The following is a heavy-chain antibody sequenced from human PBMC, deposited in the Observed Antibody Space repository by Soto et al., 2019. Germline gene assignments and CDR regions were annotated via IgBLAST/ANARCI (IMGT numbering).Heavy chain of an antibody. V-gene: IGHV2-70*12. CDR3: VHTGYSYDPFGY. D-gene: IGHD5-18*01. CDR2: IDWDDDK. J-gene: IGHJ4*02. CDR1: GFSLNSNGMC. Sequence: SGPTLVNPTQTLTLTCTFSGFSLNSNGMCVNWIRQPPGKALEWLALIDWDDDKYYSTSLKTRLTISRDTSKNQVVLTMTNMDPVDTATYYCVHTGYSYDPFGYWGRGTLVTVSS.